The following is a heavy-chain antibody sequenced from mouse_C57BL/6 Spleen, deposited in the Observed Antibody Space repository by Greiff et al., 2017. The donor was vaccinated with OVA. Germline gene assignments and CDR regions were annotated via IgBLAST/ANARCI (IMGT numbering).Heavy chain of an antibody. CDR3: AIEYYGSSAWFAY. CDR1: GYTFTSYW. Sequence: VQLQQSGAELVKPGASVKVSCKASGYTFTSYWMHWVKQRPGQGLEWIGRIHPSDSDTNYNQKFKGKATLTVDKSSSTAYMQLSSLTSEDSAVYYCAIEYYGSSAWFAYWGQGTLVTVSA. D-gene: IGHD1-1*01. CDR2: IHPSDSDT. J-gene: IGHJ3*01. V-gene: IGHV1-74*01.